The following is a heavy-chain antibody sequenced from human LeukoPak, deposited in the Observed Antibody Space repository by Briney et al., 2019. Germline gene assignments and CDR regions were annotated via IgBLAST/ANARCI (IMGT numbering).Heavy chain of an antibody. Sequence: GASVKVSCKASGGTFSSYAISWVRQAPGQGLEWMGWISAYNGNTNYAQKLQGRVTMTTDTSTSTAYMELRSLRSDDTAVYYCARDQRFGGQGYWGQGTLVTVSS. CDR1: GGTFSSYA. D-gene: IGHD3-10*01. CDR2: ISAYNGNT. V-gene: IGHV1-18*01. CDR3: ARDQRFGGQGY. J-gene: IGHJ4*02.